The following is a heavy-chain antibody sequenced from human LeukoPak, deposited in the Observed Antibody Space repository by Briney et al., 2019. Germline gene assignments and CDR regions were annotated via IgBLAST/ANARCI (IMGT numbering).Heavy chain of an antibody. Sequence: PSETLSLTCTVSGDSISTYYWSWIRQPPGKGLEWIGYIYYKVTSDYNPSLKSRVTMSVDMSTRQISLKLSSVTAADTAVYYCARAVGGDGSGSLWGPGTLVTVSS. CDR1: GDSISTYY. V-gene: IGHV4-59*01. CDR3: ARAVGGDGSGSL. J-gene: IGHJ4*02. D-gene: IGHD3-10*01. CDR2: IYYKVTS.